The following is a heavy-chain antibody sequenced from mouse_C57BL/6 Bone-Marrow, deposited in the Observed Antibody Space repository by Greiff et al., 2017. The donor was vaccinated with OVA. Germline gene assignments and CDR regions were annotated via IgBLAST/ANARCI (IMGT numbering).Heavy chain of an antibody. Sequence: QVQLQQPGAELVKPGASVKLSCKASGYTFTSYWMQWVKQRPGHGLEWIGEIDPSDSYTNYNQKFKGKATLTVDTSSSTAYMQLSSLTSEDSAVYYCAREGDSSGYFDYWGQGTTLTVSS. CDR2: IDPSDSYT. D-gene: IGHD3-2*02. J-gene: IGHJ2*01. CDR1: GYTFTSYW. CDR3: AREGDSSGYFDY. V-gene: IGHV1-50*01.